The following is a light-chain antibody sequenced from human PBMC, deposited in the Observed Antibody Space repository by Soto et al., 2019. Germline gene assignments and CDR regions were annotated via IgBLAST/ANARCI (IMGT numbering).Light chain of an antibody. J-gene: IGKJ1*01. CDR2: DAS. Sequence: EIVLTQSPGPLSLSPGERATLSCRASPSVSSSCLAWYQPKPGQAPRLPIYDASSRATGIPDRFSGSGSGTDFTLTISRLQPEDFAVSYCQEYGSSPPRTFGQGTKVDIK. V-gene: IGKV3-20*01. CDR3: QEYGSSPPRT. CDR1: PSVSSSC.